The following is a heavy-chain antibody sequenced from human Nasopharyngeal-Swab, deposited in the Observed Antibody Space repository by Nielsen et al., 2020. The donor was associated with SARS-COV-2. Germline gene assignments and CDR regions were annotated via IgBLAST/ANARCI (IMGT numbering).Heavy chain of an antibody. CDR3: LRGIGGLQATDREF. V-gene: IGHV3-21*06. CDR1: GFSFNTYT. Sequence: GASLRLSCAASGFSFNTYTFNWVRQAPGKGLEWVSFIHTGSNDILYAESVKGRFSISRDDAQSSLHLQMNSLRVEDTAVYYCLRGIGGLQATDREFWGQGTLVTVSS. J-gene: IGHJ4*02. CDR2: IHTGSNDI. D-gene: IGHD3-16*01.